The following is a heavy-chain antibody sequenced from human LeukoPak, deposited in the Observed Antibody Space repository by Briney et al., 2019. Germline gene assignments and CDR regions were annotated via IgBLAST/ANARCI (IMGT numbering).Heavy chain of an antibody. D-gene: IGHD1-26*01. Sequence: GGSLRLSCAASGFTFSSYAMSWVRQAPGKGLEWVSAISGSGGSTYYADSVKGRFTTSRDNSKNTLYLQMNSLRAEDTAVYYCAKVFSIVGATTFDYWGQGTLVTVSS. CDR2: ISGSGGST. V-gene: IGHV3-23*01. CDR1: GFTFSSYA. CDR3: AKVFSIVGATTFDY. J-gene: IGHJ4*02.